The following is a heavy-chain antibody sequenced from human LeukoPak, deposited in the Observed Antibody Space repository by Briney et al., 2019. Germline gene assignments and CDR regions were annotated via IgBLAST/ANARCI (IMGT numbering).Heavy chain of an antibody. D-gene: IGHD6-13*01. CDR2: ISGDGGSI. Sequence: GGSLRLSCAASGFTFGDYAIYWVRQGPGKGLEWVSLISGDGGSIYYADSVKGRFTISRDNSKNSLYLQMNSLRTEDTALYYCAKEDYSSSWYALDYWGQGTLVTVSS. CDR1: GFTFGDYA. V-gene: IGHV3-43*02. CDR3: AKEDYSSSWYALDY. J-gene: IGHJ4*02.